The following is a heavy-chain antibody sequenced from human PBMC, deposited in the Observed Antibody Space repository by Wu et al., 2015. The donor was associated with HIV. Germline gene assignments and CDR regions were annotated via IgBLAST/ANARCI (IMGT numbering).Heavy chain of an antibody. CDR3: ARALRPVADALELDY. CDR1: GYSFSDFH. J-gene: IGHJ4*02. D-gene: IGHD6-19*01. V-gene: IGHV1-2*02. CDR2: INHNGGGA. Sequence: QVQLVQSGAEMKKPGASVKDSCKASGYSFSDFHLHWVRQAPGQGLEWMGWINHNGGGATYAQKFQGRAAMTRDTSISTAFLELSGLRLDDTAIYYCARALRPVADALELDYWGQGTLVSVSS.